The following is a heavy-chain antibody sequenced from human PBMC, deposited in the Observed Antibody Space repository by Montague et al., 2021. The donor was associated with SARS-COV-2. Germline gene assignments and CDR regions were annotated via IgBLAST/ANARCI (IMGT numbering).Heavy chain of an antibody. J-gene: IGHJ4*02. V-gene: IGHV4-59*08. Sequence: SETLSLTCTVAGDSVSRSDWNWIRQSPGKGLEWIGNIYYYGSVNXXPSLKSRLSISLDTSKNQLSLTLTSVTAADTATYYCARQITMVREPFDSWGQGTLVLVSS. CDR3: ARQITMVREPFDS. CDR2: IYYYGSV. CDR1: GDSVSRSD. D-gene: IGHD3-10*01.